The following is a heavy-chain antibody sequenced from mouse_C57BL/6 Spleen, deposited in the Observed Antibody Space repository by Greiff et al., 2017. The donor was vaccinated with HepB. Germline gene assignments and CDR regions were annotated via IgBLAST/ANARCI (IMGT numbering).Heavy chain of an antibody. V-gene: IGHV5-12*01. CDR3: ARLGGYYDYAMDY. D-gene: IGHD2-3*01. Sequence: EVKLVESGGGLVQPGGSLKLSCAASGFTFSDYYMYWVRQTPEKRLEWVAYISNGGGSTYYPDTVKVRFTISRDNAKNTLYLQMSRLKSEDTAMYYCARLGGYYDYAMDYWGQGTSVTVSS. J-gene: IGHJ4*01. CDR1: GFTFSDYY. CDR2: ISNGGGST.